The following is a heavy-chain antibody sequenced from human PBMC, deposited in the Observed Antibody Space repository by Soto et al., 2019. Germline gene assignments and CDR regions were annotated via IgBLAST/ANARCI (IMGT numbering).Heavy chain of an antibody. J-gene: IGHJ5*02. CDR1: GFTFSSYA. CDR3: AKGGYCSSTSCYDWFDP. D-gene: IGHD2-2*01. CDR2: ISGSGGST. V-gene: IGHV3-23*01. Sequence: TGGSLRLSCAASGFTFSSYAMSWVRQAPGKGLEWVSAISGSGGSTYYADSVKGRFTISRDNSKNTLYLQMNSLRAEDTAVYYCAKGGYCSSTSCYDWFDPWGQGTLVTVSS.